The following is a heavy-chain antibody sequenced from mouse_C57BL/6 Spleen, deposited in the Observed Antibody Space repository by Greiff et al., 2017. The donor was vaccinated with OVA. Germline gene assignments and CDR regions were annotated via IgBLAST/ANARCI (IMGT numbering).Heavy chain of an antibody. CDR1: GYTFTSYW. J-gene: IGHJ1*03. CDR3: ARYYYGSSSYWYFDV. CDR2: IYPGDGDT. Sequence: QVQLQQPGAELVKPGASVKLSCKASGYTFTSYWMNWVKQRPGKGLEWIGQIYPGDGDTNYNGKFKGKATLTADKSSSTAYMQLSSLTSEDSAVYFCARYYYGSSSYWYFDVWGTGTTVTVSS. D-gene: IGHD1-1*01. V-gene: IGHV1-80*01.